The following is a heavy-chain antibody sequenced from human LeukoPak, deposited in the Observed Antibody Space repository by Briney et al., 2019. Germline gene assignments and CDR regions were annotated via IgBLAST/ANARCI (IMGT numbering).Heavy chain of an antibody. D-gene: IGHD3-22*01. V-gene: IGHV4-59*01. CDR3: ALAPGAYYYDSSGYGAFDI. CDR2: IYYSGST. J-gene: IGHJ3*02. CDR1: GGSISSYY. Sequence: SETLSLTCTVSGGSISSYYWSWIRQPPGKGLEWIGDIYYSGSTNYNPSLKSRVTISVDTSKNQFSLKLSSVTAADTAVYYCALAPGAYYYDSSGYGAFDIWGQGTMVTVSS.